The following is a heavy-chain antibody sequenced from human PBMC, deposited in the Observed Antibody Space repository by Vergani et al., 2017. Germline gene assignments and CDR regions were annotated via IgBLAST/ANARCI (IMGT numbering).Heavy chain of an antibody. CDR2: IIPILDIA. Sequence: QVQLVQSGAEVKKPGASVKVSCKASGYTFTSYAISWVRQAPGQGLEWMGRIIPILDIANVAQKFQGRVTITADKSTSTAYMELSSLRSEDTAVYYCARVMAAAGTDYYYYGMDVWGQGTTVTVSS. J-gene: IGHJ6*02. CDR3: ARVMAAAGTDYYYYGMDV. V-gene: IGHV1-69*04. CDR1: GYTFTSYA. D-gene: IGHD6-13*01.